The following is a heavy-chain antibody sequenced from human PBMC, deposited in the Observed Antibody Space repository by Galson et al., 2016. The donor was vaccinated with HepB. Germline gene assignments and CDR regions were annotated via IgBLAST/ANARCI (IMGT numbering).Heavy chain of an antibody. Sequence: ETLSLICAVYGGSFSGYYWSWIRQPPGKGLEWIGEIDHSGSTYYNPSLKSRFTISVDTSKNQFSLKLNSVTAADTAVYYCARQIVVVVAATRGVDWSDPWGQGTLVTVSS. CDR2: IDHSGST. CDR3: ARQIVVVVAATRGVDWSDP. V-gene: IGHV4-34*01. D-gene: IGHD2-15*01. J-gene: IGHJ5*02. CDR1: GGSFSGYY.